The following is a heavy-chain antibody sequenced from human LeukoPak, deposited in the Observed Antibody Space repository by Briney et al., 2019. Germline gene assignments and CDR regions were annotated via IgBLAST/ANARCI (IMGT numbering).Heavy chain of an antibody. CDR1: GFTFSGYS. Sequence: AGGSLRLSWTASGFTFSGYSMNWTRQAPGKGLEWVSSFGTRSTSIYHAGSVKGRFAISRDNAKNLLYLQMNSLRAEDTALYYCAKENYDILTGYKGYGMDVWGQGTTVTASS. V-gene: IGHV3-21*04. J-gene: IGHJ6*02. CDR3: AKENYDILTGYKGYGMDV. CDR2: FGTRSTSI. D-gene: IGHD3-9*01.